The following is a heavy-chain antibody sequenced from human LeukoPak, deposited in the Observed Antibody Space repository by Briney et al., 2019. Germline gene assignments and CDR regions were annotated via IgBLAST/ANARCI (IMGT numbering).Heavy chain of an antibody. CDR3: ARDCYDSSGYSSFDY. V-gene: IGHV3-64*01. CDR1: GFTFISYA. D-gene: IGHD3-22*01. CDR2: ISSNGGST. J-gene: IGHJ4*02. Sequence: GGSLRLSCAASGFTFISYAMHWVRQAPGKGLEYVSAISSNGGSTYYANSVKGRFTISRDNSKNTLYLQMGSLRAEDMTVYYCARDCYDSSGYSSFDYWGQGTLVTVSS.